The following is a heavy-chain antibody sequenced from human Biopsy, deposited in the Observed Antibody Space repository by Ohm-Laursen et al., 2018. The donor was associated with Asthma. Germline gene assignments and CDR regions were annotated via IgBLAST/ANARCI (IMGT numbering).Heavy chain of an antibody. CDR1: GTHFGSYN. J-gene: IGHJ4*02. CDR3: SRDTLGYYFDI. D-gene: IGHD6-13*01. Sequence: LSLTCAASGTHFGSYNMHWARQAPGKGLDWVAVITFGGSTQHYGDSVKGRFTISRDNSKNMLFLQMNSLRAEDTAVYYCSRDTLGYYFDIWGQGTQVTVSS. V-gene: IGHV3-30-3*01. CDR2: ITFGGSTQ.